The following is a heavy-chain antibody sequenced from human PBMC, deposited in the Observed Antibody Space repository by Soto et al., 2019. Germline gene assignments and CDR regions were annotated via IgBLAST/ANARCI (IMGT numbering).Heavy chain of an antibody. J-gene: IGHJ5*02. D-gene: IGHD3-9*01. CDR3: ARDGSYYDILTGYYEDNWFDP. CDR1: GGSISSSNW. Sequence: QVQLQESGPGPVKPSGTLSLTCAVSGGSISSSNWWSWVRQPPGKGLEWIGEIYHSGSTNYNPSLKSRVTISVDKSKNQFSLKLSSVTAADTAVYYCARDGSYYDILTGYYEDNWFDPWGQGTLVTVSS. CDR2: IYHSGST. V-gene: IGHV4-4*02.